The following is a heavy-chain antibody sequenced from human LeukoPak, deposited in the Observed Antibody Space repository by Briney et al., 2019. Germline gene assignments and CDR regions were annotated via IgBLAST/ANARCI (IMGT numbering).Heavy chain of an antibody. CDR2: IHYSGST. V-gene: IGHV4-39*07. D-gene: IGHD4-11*01. J-gene: IGHJ5*02. CDR3: ARDGGGTVKGGGDTNWFDP. CDR1: GGSISSSSYY. Sequence: NTSETLSLTCTVSGGSISSSSYYWGWIRQPPGKGLEWFGSIHYSGSTYYNPSLKSRVTISVDTSKNKFSLKLSSVTAADTAVYYGARDGGGTVKGGGDTNWFDPWGQGTLVTVSS.